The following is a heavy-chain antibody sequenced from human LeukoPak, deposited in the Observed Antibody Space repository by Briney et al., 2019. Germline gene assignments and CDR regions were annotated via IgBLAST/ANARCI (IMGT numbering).Heavy chain of an antibody. V-gene: IGHV1-24*01. CDR2: FQPEDGET. J-gene: IGHJ4*02. CDR3: ATNRLELLRVTAFDY. Sequence: ASVKVSCKVSAYTLTELSMHWVRQAPGKVLEWMGGFQPEDGETIYAQKFQGRVTMTEDASTDTAYMELSSLRSEDTAVYYCATNRLELLRVTAFDYWGQGTLVTVSS. D-gene: IGHD1-7*01. CDR1: AYTLTELS.